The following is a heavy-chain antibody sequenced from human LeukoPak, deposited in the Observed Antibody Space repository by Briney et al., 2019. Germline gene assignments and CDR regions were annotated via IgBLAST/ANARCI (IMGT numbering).Heavy chain of an antibody. V-gene: IGHV4-39*01. D-gene: IGHD3-10*01. CDR2: IYYSGST. Sequence: SETLSLTCTVSGGSISSSSYYWGWIRQPPGKGLEWIGSIYYSGSTYYNPSLKSRVTISVDTSKNQFSLKLNSVTAADTAVYYCARNRYYYGSGNYGVPNWFDPWGQGTLVTVSS. CDR3: ARNRYYYGSGNYGVPNWFDP. CDR1: GGSISSSSYY. J-gene: IGHJ5*02.